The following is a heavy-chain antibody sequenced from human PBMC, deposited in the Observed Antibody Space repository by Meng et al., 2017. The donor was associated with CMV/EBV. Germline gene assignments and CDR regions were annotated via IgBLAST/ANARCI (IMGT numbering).Heavy chain of an antibody. D-gene: IGHD3-10*01. CDR1: GFTFSSYG. V-gene: IGHV3-33*06. Sequence: LSCGASGFTFSSYGMHWVRQAPGKGLEWVEVIWHDGSNKYYTDSVKGRFTISRDNSKNTLYLQMNSLRAEDTAVYYCAKDRDVFDYWGQGTLVTVSS. J-gene: IGHJ4*02. CDR2: IWHDGSNK. CDR3: AKDRDVFDY.